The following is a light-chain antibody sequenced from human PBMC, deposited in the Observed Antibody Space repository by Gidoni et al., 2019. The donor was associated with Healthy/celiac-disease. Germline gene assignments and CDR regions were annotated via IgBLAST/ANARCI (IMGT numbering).Light chain of an antibody. Sequence: DIQMTQSPSSLSASVGDRVTITCRASQSISSYLNWYQQKPGKAPKLLIYAASSLQSGVPSRFSGSGSGTDFTLTNSSLQPEDFATYYCQQSYSTLLLTFGGGTKVEIK. CDR1: QSISSY. J-gene: IGKJ4*01. CDR3: QQSYSTLLLT. CDR2: AAS. V-gene: IGKV1-39*01.